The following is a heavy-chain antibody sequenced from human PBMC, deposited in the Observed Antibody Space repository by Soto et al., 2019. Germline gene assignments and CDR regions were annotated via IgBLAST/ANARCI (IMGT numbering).Heavy chain of an antibody. CDR2: ISAYNGNT. V-gene: IGHV1-18*01. J-gene: IGHJ5*02. CDR1: GYTFTSYG. D-gene: IGHD3-9*01. CDR3: ARTGLRNYDIVTGYYIGAWFDP. Sequence: QVQLVQSGAEVKKPGASVKVSCKASGYTFTSYGISWVRQAPGQGLEWMGWISAYNGNTNYAQKRQGRVTRTTHTSTSTAYMELRSLRSDDTAVYYCARTGLRNYDIVTGYYIGAWFDPWGQGTLVTVSS.